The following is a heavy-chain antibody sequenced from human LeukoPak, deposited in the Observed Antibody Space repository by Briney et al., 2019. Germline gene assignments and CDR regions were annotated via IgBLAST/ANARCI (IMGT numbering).Heavy chain of an antibody. V-gene: IGHV5-51*01. CDR3: ARRQGGQNWHFDL. J-gene: IGHJ2*01. CDR2: IYPGDSDT. CDR1: GFRFDIYW. Sequence: GESLKISCQGSGFRFDIYWIGWVRQIPGKGLEWMGNIYPGDSDTRFSPSFQGQATMSADRSSGTAYLQWSSLKASGTAMYYCARRQGGQNWHFDLWGRGTAVTVSS. D-gene: IGHD3-16*01.